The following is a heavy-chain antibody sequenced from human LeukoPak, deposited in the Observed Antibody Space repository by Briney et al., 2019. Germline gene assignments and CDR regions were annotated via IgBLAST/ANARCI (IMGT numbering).Heavy chain of an antibody. D-gene: IGHD1-26*01. V-gene: IGHV3-48*01. CDR2: ISSSSSII. Sequence: GGSLRLSCVASGFTFSSHSMNWVRQAPGKGLEWASYISSSSSIIRYADSVKGRFTISREDAKNSLFLQMNSLSPEDTAVYYCARVPREGHDNWFDPWGQGTLVTVSS. CDR3: ARVPREGHDNWFDP. CDR1: GFTFSSHS. J-gene: IGHJ5*02.